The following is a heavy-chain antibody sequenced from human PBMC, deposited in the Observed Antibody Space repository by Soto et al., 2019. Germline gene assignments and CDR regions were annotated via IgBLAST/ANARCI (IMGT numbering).Heavy chain of an antibody. CDR3: ARDGVGSTAYFGYFDY. J-gene: IGHJ4*02. D-gene: IGHD1-26*01. V-gene: IGHV3-33*01. CDR2: IRFDGSNI. CDR1: AVTFTGYG. Sequence: GGSLRLPCAASAVTFTGYGMHWVRQAPGKGLEWVAVIRFDGSNIYYADSVKGRSTISRDNARNMLYLQMNSLRAEDTAVYYCARDGVGSTAYFGYFDYWGLGTLVTVSS.